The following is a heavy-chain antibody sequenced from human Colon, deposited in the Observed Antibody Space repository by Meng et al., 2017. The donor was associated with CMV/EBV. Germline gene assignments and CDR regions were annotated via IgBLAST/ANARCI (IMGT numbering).Heavy chain of an antibody. V-gene: IGHV3-23*01. Sequence: ATSEFTFSNYAMSWVRQAPGKGLEWVSAISGSGDRIYYADSVKGRFTISRDNSKSTVYLQMNSLRAEDSALYYCAKDQGSGWPGFDYWGQGTLVTVSS. CDR3: AKDQGSGWPGFDY. D-gene: IGHD6-19*01. J-gene: IGHJ4*02. CDR1: EFTFSNYA. CDR2: ISGSGDRI.